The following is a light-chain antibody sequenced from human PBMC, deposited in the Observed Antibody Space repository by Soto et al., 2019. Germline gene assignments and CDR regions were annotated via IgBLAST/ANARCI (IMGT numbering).Light chain of an antibody. CDR2: DVS. CDR3: TSYATGSAYV. J-gene: IGLJ1*01. Sequence: QSVLTQPPSVSGSPGQSVTISCTGTSSDVGGYNRVSWYQQPPGKAPKLLMYDVSNRPSGGSTRFSGSKSVNTASLTISGLEAEDEADYYCTSYATGSAYVFGPGTKGTVL. CDR1: SSDVGGYNR. V-gene: IGLV2-18*02.